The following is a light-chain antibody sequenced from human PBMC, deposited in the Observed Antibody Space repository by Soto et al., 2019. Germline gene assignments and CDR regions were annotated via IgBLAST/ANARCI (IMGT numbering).Light chain of an antibody. CDR2: DVN. J-gene: IGLJ1*01. Sequence: QSVLTQPASVSGSPGESITISCIETSSDVGRYNYVSWYQQHPGQAPRLMIYDVNNRPSGVSNRFSGSKSDNTASLTISGLQAEDEADYYCSSYTSSSTRVFGTGTKVTVL. CDR1: SSDVGRYNY. CDR3: SSYTSSSTRV. V-gene: IGLV2-14*01.